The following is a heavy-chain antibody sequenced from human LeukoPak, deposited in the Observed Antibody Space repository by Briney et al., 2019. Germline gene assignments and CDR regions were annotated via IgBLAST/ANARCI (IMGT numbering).Heavy chain of an antibody. CDR3: ARDDAILTGLDG. V-gene: IGHV3-11*06. CDR1: GFTFSDYY. CDR2: ISSSSYT. D-gene: IGHD3-9*01. Sequence: GGSLRLSCAASGFTFSDYYMSWIRQAPGKGQEWVSYISSSSYTNYADSVKGRFTISRDNAKNSLYLQMNSLRAEDAAVYYCARDDAILTGLDGWGQGTLVTVSS. J-gene: IGHJ4*02.